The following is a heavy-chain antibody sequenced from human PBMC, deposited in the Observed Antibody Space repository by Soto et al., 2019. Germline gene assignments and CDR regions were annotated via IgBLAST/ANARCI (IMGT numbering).Heavy chain of an antibody. J-gene: IGHJ6*03. CDR2: FDPEDGET. V-gene: IGHV1-24*01. CDR1: GYTLTELS. Sequence: ASVKVSCKVSGYTLTELSMHWVRQAPGKGLEWRGGFDPEDGETIYAQKFQGRVTMTEDTSTDTAYMELSSLRSEDTAVYYCATHLLRSKRDYYYYSMDVWGKGTTVTVSS. D-gene: IGHD4-17*01. CDR3: ATHLLRSKRDYYYYSMDV.